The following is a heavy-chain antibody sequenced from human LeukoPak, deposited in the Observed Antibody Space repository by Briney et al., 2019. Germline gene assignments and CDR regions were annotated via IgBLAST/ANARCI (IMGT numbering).Heavy chain of an antibody. Sequence: GGSLRLSCATSGFTFDDYAMSWVRQAPGKGLEWVSGRNGGKTGSADSLKGRFTISRDNAKNSLYLQMNSLRPEDAAVYYCAKAPVTTCRGAYCYPFDYWGQGTLVTVSS. CDR3: AKAPVTTCRGAYCYPFDY. CDR1: GFTFDDYA. V-gene: IGHV3-20*04. CDR2: RNGGKT. J-gene: IGHJ4*02. D-gene: IGHD2-21*01.